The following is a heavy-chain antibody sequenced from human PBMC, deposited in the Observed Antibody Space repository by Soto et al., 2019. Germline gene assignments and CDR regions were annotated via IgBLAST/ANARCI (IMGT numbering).Heavy chain of an antibody. V-gene: IGHV1-69*12. D-gene: IGHD2-15*01. CDR2: IIPIFGTA. CDR1: GGTFSSYA. J-gene: IGHJ4*02. Sequence: QVQLVQSGAEVKKPGSSVKVSCKASGGTFSSYAISWVRQAPGQGLEWMGGIIPIFGTANYAQKFQGRVTITADESTSTAYMELSSLRSEDTAMYYCARDGGYCSGGSCYYGYWGQGTLVTVSS. CDR3: ARDGGYCSGGSCYYGY.